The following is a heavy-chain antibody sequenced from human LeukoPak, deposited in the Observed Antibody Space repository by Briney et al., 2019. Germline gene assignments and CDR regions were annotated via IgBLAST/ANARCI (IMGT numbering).Heavy chain of an antibody. CDR1: GYTLTELS. Sequence: GASVTVSCKVSGYTLTELSMHWVRQAPGKGLEWMGGFEPEDGETIYAQKFQGRVTMTEDTSTDTAYMELSSLRSEDTAVYYCARVVVNPGGSGSFSFDPWGQGTLVTVSS. D-gene: IGHD3-10*01. CDR3: ARVVVNPGGSGSFSFDP. J-gene: IGHJ5*02. CDR2: FEPEDGET. V-gene: IGHV1-24*01.